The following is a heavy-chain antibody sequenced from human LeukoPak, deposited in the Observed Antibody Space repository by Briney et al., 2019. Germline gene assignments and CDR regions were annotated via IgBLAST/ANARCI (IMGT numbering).Heavy chain of an antibody. Sequence: ASVKVSCKASGYTFTSYYMHWVRQAPGQGLEWMGWINPNSGGTNYAQKFQGRVTMTRDTSISTAYMELSRLRSDDTAVYYCARDHLRRDGFDYWGQGTLVTVSS. D-gene: IGHD5-24*01. CDR2: INPNSGGT. V-gene: IGHV1-2*02. J-gene: IGHJ4*02. CDR1: GYTFTSYY. CDR3: ARDHLRRDGFDY.